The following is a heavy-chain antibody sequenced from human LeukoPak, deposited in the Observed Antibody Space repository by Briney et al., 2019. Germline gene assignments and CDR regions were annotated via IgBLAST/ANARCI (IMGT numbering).Heavy chain of an antibody. V-gene: IGHV1-69*01. CDR1: GGTFSSYA. CDR3: ARENEGYCSGGSCHAIWASDY. D-gene: IGHD2-15*01. Sequence: GSSVKVSCKASGGTFSSYAISWVRQAPGQGLEWMGGIIPILGTANYAQKFQGRVTITADESTSTAYMELSSLRSEDTAVYYCARENEGYCSGGSCHAIWASDYWGQGTLVTVSS. J-gene: IGHJ4*02. CDR2: IIPILGTA.